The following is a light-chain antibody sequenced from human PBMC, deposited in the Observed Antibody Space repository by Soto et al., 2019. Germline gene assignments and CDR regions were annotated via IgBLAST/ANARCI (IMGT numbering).Light chain of an antibody. Sequence: PGERATLSCRASQTVSSSYLAWYQQKPGQAPRLLIHGASNRATGIPDRFSGSGSGTDFTLTISRLEPEDFTVYYCQQYGTSGTFGQGTKVDIK. CDR1: QTVSSSY. CDR3: QQYGTSGT. J-gene: IGKJ1*01. CDR2: GAS. V-gene: IGKV3-20*01.